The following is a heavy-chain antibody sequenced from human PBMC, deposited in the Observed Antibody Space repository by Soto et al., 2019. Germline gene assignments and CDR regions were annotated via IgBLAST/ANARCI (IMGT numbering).Heavy chain of an antibody. Sequence: GASVKVSCKASGYTFTSYDINWVQQATGQGLEWMGWMNPNSGNTGYAQKFQGRVTMTRNTSISTAYMELSSLRSEDTAVYYCARAKEGRIAAARLPFDPWGQGTLVNVAS. D-gene: IGHD6-13*01. J-gene: IGHJ5*02. CDR2: MNPNSGNT. CDR3: ARAKEGRIAAARLPFDP. V-gene: IGHV1-8*01. CDR1: GYTFTSYD.